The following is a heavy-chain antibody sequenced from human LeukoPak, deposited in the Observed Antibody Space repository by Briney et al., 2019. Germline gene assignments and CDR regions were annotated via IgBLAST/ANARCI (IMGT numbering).Heavy chain of an antibody. D-gene: IGHD3-10*01. V-gene: IGHV3-21*01. J-gene: IGHJ5*02. CDR2: ISSSSSYI. CDR3: ARGFVVRGVTNWFDP. Sequence: GGSLRLSCAASGFTFSSYSMNWVRQAPGKGLEWVSSISSSSSYIYYADSVKGRFTISRDNAKNSLYLQMNSLRAKDTAVYYCARGFVVRGVTNWFDPWGQGTLVTVSS. CDR1: GFTFSSYS.